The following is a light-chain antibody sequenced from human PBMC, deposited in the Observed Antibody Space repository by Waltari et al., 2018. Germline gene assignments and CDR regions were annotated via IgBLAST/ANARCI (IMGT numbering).Light chain of an antibody. J-gene: IGLJ2*01. CDR2: EVT. CDR3: SSYAGSNKGV. Sequence: QSALTQPPSASGSPGQSVTISCTGTSSDVGAYNYVSWYQQHPGKAPKLMIYEVTKRPSGVPDRFSGSKSGNTAPLTVSGLQAEDEADYYCSSYAGSNKGVFGGGTHLTVL. V-gene: IGLV2-8*01. CDR1: SSDVGAYNY.